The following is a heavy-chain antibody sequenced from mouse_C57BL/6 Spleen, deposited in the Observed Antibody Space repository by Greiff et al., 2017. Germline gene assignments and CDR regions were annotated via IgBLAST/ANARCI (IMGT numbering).Heavy chain of an antibody. CDR2: IWGGGST. D-gene: IGHD1-1*01. J-gene: IGHJ1*03. CDR1: GFSLTSSG. V-gene: IGHV2-9*01. CDR3: AKHGEGDYYGSSYWYFDV. Sequence: QVQLKESGPGLVAPSQSLSITCTVSGFSLTSSGVDWVRQPPGKGLEWLGVIWGGGSTNYNSALMSRLSISKDNSKSQVFLKMKGLRTDDTAMYYGAKHGEGDYYGSSYWYFDVWGTGTTVTVSA.